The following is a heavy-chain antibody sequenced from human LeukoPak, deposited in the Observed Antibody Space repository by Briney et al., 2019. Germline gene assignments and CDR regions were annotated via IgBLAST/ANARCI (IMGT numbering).Heavy chain of an antibody. D-gene: IGHD3-22*01. CDR1: GFTFNNYN. CDR2: ISSSSSTI. V-gene: IGHV3-48*01. Sequence: GGSLRLSCAASGFTFNNYNMTWVRQAPGKGLEWVSYISSSSSTIYYADSVKGRFTISRDNAKNSLYLQMNSLRAEDTAVYYCARDVYYYDSRGYSSRPFDYWGQGTPVTVSS. CDR3: ARDVYYYDSRGYSSRPFDY. J-gene: IGHJ4*02.